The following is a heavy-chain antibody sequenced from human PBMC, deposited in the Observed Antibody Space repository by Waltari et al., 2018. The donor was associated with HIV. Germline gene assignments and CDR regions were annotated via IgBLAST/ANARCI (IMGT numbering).Heavy chain of an antibody. J-gene: IGHJ3*02. CDR1: GYTFTNYW. V-gene: IGHV5-51*03. Sequence: EVQLVQSGAEVRKSGESLKISCKASGYTFTNYWIAWVRQMSGEGLEWMGIIYPFDSDTRYNPSVEGQITISADKSLATAYLEWNNLNASDAAIYYCARLFYYDTTGYINNAFDIWGQGTVVTVS. CDR3: ARLFYYDTTGYINNAFDI. CDR2: IYPFDSDT. D-gene: IGHD3-22*01.